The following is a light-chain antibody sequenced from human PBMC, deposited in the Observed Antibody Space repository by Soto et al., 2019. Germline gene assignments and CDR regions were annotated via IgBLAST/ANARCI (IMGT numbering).Light chain of an antibody. J-gene: IGKJ4*01. CDR3: QQFDSFLVT. CDR2: AAS. CDR1: QDISNY. Sequence: IQLTQSPSSLSASVGDRVTITCRASQDISNYLGWYQQKPGKAPKLLIYAASTLQSGVPSSFSGSGSGTDFTLTISRLQPEDYATYYCQQFDSFLVTVGGGTKVEIK. V-gene: IGKV1-9*01.